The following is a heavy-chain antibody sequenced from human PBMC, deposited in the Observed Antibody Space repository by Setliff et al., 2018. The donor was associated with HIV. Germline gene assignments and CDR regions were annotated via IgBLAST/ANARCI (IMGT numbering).Heavy chain of an antibody. Sequence: PSETLSLTCAVSGGSISSSNWWSWVRQPPGKGLEWIGEIYHSGSTNYNPSLKSRVTISVDKSKNQFSLKLTSVTAADTAVYFCARHFPSISLFFGDPGPFDRWGQGALVTVSS. CDR2: IYHSGST. D-gene: IGHD3-10*01. CDR1: GGSISSSNW. J-gene: IGHJ4*02. V-gene: IGHV4-4*02. CDR3: ARHFPSISLFFGDPGPFDR.